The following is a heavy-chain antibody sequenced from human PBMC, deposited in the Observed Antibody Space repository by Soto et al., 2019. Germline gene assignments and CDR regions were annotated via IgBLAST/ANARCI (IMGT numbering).Heavy chain of an antibody. CDR2: IYYSGST. J-gene: IGHJ4*02. V-gene: IGHV4-59*08. CDR3: ARHSNRNYGLYYFDF. CDR1: GGSITDNY. Sequence: PSETLSLTCSVSGGSITDNYWTWIRQSPGKALEWIGYIYYSGSTKYNPSLKSRVTMSVDTSNDQFSLRVSSVTAADTAVYYCARHSNRNYGLYYFDFWGLGALVTVSS. D-gene: IGHD4-4*01.